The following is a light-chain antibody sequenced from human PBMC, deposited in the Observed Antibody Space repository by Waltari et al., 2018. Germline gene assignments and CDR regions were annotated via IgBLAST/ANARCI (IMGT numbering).Light chain of an antibody. V-gene: IGLV1-47*01. CDR1: RSNIGSNY. CDR3: AAWDDSLSGPV. CDR2: RNN. Sequence: QSVLTQSPSASGTPGQRVTISCSGSRSNIGSNYVYWYQQLPGTTPKRLIYRNNKRPAGAPDRFYGCTSGTSSSLAIFGLRSEDDADYFCAAWDDSLSGPVFGGGTKLTVL. J-gene: IGLJ3*02.